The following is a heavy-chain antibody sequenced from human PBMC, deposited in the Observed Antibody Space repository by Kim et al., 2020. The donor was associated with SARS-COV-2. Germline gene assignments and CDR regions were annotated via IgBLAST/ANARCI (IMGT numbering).Heavy chain of an antibody. V-gene: IGHV3-73*01. D-gene: IGHD3-16*01. Sequence: VSMKDRVTIFRDDSKNTVYLQMNSLKTEDTAVYYCTRPGGMGVLASSRHDYWGQGALVTVSS. CDR3: TRPGGMGVLASSRHDY. J-gene: IGHJ4*02.